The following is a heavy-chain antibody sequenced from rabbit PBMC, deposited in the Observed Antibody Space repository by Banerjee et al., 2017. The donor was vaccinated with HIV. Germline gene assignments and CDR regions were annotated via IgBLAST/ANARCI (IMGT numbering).Heavy chain of an antibody. CDR2: IDAGYSGRT. CDR1: GFSFSSSYY. V-gene: IGHV1S45*01. CDR3: ARSYYGLDL. J-gene: IGHJ6*01. Sequence: QEQLEESGGDLVKPEGSLTLTCTASGFSFSSSYYMCWVRQAPGKGLEWIACIDAGYSGRTWYASWAKGRFTISKISSTTVTLQMTSLTAADTATYFCARSYYGLDLWGPGTLVTVS.